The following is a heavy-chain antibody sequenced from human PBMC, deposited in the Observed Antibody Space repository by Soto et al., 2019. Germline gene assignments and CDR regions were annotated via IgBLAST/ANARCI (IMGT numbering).Heavy chain of an antibody. D-gene: IGHD3-10*01. J-gene: IGHJ4*02. CDR3: ARGHYDGSTGIWFGY. Sequence: SETLSLTCTVSGGSVSSGSYYWSWIRQPPGKGLEWIAYIYNGGSTNHNPSLKSRVTISGDTSKNQFSLKLSSVTAADTAVYYCARGHYDGSTGIWFGYWGQGTLVTVSS. CDR2: IYNGGST. V-gene: IGHV4-61*01. CDR1: GGSVSSGSYY.